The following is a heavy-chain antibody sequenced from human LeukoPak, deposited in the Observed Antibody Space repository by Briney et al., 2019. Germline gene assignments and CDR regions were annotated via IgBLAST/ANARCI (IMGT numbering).Heavy chain of an antibody. D-gene: IGHD2-15*01. CDR3: ARDSGYCSGGSCHHFDI. CDR1: GGSISSYY. V-gene: IGHV4-59*01. J-gene: IGHJ3*02. Sequence: SETLSLTCTVSGGSISSYYWSWIRQPPGKGLEWIGYIYYSGSTNYNPSLKSRVTISVDTSKSQFSLKLSSVTAADTAVYYCARDSGYCSGGSCHHFDIWGQGTMVTVSS. CDR2: IYYSGST.